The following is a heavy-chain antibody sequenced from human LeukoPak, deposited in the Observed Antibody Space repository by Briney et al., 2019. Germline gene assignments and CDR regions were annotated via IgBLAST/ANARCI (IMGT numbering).Heavy chain of an antibody. D-gene: IGHD6-13*01. V-gene: IGHV1-18*01. CDR1: GYNFIGYG. CDR3: ARDGEYSSSWYS. J-gene: IGHJ4*02. Sequence: ASVKVSCKASGYNFIGYGITWVRQAPGQGLEWLGRISGYTGNTKFAQKLQGRVTMTTDTSTSTAYMELRSLRSDDTAVYYCARDGEYSSSWYSWGQGTLVTVSS. CDR2: ISGYTGNT.